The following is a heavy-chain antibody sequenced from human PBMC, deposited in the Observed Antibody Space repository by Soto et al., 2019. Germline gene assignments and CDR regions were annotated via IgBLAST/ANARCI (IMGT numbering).Heavy chain of an antibody. Sequence: QVQLVQSGGEVKKPGASVKVSCKASGYTFTNYGISWVRQAPGQGLEWMGWINVYNGNTKYAQKVQGRVTMTTDTXXXTXXMELRRLRSDDTAVYYCARGVGSGSYYNQYNWFDPWGQGTLVTVSS. CDR2: INVYNGNT. V-gene: IGHV1-18*01. D-gene: IGHD3-10*01. CDR3: ARGVGSGSYYNQYNWFDP. J-gene: IGHJ5*02. CDR1: GYTFTNYG.